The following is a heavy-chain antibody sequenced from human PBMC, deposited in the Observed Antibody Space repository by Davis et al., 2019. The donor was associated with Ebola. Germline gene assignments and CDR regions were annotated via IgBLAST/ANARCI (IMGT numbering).Heavy chain of an antibody. Sequence: GESLKISCAASGFTFSSYGTHWVRQAPGKGLEWVAVIWYDGSNKYYADSVKGRFTISRDNSKNTLYLQINSLRAEDTAVYYCARGGIAVADYWGQGTLVTVSS. CDR2: IWYDGSNK. D-gene: IGHD6-19*01. CDR3: ARGGIAVADY. J-gene: IGHJ4*02. V-gene: IGHV3-33*01. CDR1: GFTFSSYG.